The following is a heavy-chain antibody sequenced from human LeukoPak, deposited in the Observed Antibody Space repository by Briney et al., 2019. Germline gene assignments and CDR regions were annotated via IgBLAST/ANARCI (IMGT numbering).Heavy chain of an antibody. Sequence: EAPSVTCAEYGGSFCGYYGCWIRQTPGERLGWGGEIFHSGSANYNPSLKRRVTISVDTSKNQFPLNLSSVTAADTTLYYFAGGQALVIATRPGRFD. CDR3: AGGQALVIATRPGRFD. CDR2: IFHSGSA. D-gene: IGHD6-6*01. V-gene: IGHV4-34*01. CDR1: GGSFCGYY. J-gene: IGHJ5*02.